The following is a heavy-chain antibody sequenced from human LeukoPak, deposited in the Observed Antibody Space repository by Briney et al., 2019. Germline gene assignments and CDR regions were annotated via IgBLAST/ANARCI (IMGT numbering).Heavy chain of an antibody. CDR1: GGSISSSSYY. CDR2: IYYSGST. J-gene: IGHJ6*02. Sequence: SETLSLTCTVSGGSISSSSYYWGWIRQPPGKGLEWIGSIYYSGSTYYNPSLKSRVTISVDTSKNQFSLKLSSVTAADTAVYYCAGPSFAMVRGWPNYYYGMDVWGQGTTVTVSS. V-gene: IGHV4-39*01. CDR3: AGPSFAMVRGWPNYYYGMDV. D-gene: IGHD3-10*01.